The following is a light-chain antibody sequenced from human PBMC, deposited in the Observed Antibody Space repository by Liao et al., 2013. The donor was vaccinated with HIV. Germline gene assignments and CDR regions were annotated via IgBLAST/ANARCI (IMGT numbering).Light chain of an antibody. CDR2: YNN. Sequence: SYVLTQPPSMSVAPGKTARISCGGYNLGSNSVHWYQQKPGQAPILVIYYNNDRPSGIPERFSGSSSGTTATLTIIGVQAEDEADYYCQSSDSRGKVVFGGGTKLTVL. CDR3: QSSDSRGKVV. CDR1: NLGSNS. J-gene: IGLJ3*02. V-gene: IGLV3-21*01.